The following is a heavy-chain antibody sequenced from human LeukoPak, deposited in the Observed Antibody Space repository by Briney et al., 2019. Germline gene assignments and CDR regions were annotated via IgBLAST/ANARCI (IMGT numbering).Heavy chain of an antibody. CDR2: ISSNGKTI. D-gene: IGHD2-21*01. CDR3: ASLPGGEAGFKY. J-gene: IGHJ4*02. V-gene: IGHV3-48*01. Sequence: GGSLRLSCATSGFTFSSYNMNWVRQAPGKGLEWVSFISSNGKTIHYADSVKGRFTISRDNSKNTLYLQMNSLRAEDTAVYYCASLPGGEAGFKYWGQGTLVTVSS. CDR1: GFTFSSYN.